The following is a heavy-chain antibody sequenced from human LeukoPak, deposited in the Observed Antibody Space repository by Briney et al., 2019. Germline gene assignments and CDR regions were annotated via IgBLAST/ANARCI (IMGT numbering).Heavy chain of an antibody. Sequence: GGSLRLSCAASGFTFSSYWMSWVRQAPGKGLEWVSSISDSGGRTYHADSVKGRFTISRDNSKNTLYLQMNSLRAEDTAVYYCAKDSKPKNSSSWYNYWGQGTLVTVSS. CDR2: ISDSGGRT. D-gene: IGHD6-13*01. CDR1: GFTFSSYW. J-gene: IGHJ4*02. V-gene: IGHV3-23*01. CDR3: AKDSKPKNSSSWYNY.